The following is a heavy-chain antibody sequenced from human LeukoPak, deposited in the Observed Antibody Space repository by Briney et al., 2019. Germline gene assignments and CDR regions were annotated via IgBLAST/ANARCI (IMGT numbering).Heavy chain of an antibody. Sequence: SETLSLTCTVSGGSNSSSSYYWGWIRQPPGKGLEWIGSIYYSGSTYYNPSLKSRVTISVDTSKNQFSLKLISLTAAYTAVHYCARDLDYYDSTWFDPWGQGTLVTVSS. D-gene: IGHD3-22*01. CDR2: IYYSGST. CDR3: ARDLDYYDSTWFDP. V-gene: IGHV4-39*07. J-gene: IGHJ5*02. CDR1: GGSNSSSSYY.